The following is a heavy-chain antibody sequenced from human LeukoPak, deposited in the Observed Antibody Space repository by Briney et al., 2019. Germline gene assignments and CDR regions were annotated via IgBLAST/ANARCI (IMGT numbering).Heavy chain of an antibody. CDR2: ISYDGSNK. V-gene: IGHV3-30*04. J-gene: IGHJ4*02. D-gene: IGHD2-2*01. Sequence: GGSLRLSCAASGFTFSSYAMHWVRQAPGKGLEWVAVISYDGSNKYYADSVKGRFTISRDNAKNSLYLQMNSLRAEDTAVYYCARGEPDIVVVPAAPYWGQGTLVTVSS. CDR3: ARGEPDIVVVPAAPY. CDR1: GFTFSSYA.